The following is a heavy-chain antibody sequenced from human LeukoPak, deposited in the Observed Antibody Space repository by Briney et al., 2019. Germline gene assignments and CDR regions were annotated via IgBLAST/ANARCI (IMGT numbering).Heavy chain of an antibody. V-gene: IGHV1-2*06. CDR1: GYTFTGYY. Sequence: ASVKVSCKASGYTFTGYYMHWVRQAPGQGLEWMGRINPNSGGTNYAQKFQGRVTITTDESTSTAYMELSSLRSEDTAVYYCARVAVAGTVNWFDPWGQGTLVTVSS. J-gene: IGHJ5*02. D-gene: IGHD6-19*01. CDR3: ARVAVAGTVNWFDP. CDR2: INPNSGGT.